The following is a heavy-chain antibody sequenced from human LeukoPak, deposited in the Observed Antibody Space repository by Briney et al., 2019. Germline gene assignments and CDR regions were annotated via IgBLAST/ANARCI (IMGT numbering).Heavy chain of an antibody. CDR2: IYTSGRT. CDR3: AGASYDSSGVH. D-gene: IGHD3-22*01. Sequence: SETLSLTCTVSGGSISSYYWSWIRQPAGKGLEWIWRIYTSGRTNYNPSLKSRVTISVDTSKNQSSLKLSSVTAADTAVYYCAGASYDSSGVHWGQGTLVTVSS. CDR1: GGSISSYY. V-gene: IGHV4-4*07. J-gene: IGHJ4*02.